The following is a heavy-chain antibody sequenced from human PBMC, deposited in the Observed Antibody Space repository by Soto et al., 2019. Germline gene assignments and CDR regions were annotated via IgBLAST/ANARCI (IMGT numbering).Heavy chain of an antibody. CDR3: ARGAAAGVDYGMDV. Sequence: PSETLSLTCSVSGGSISTYYWSRIRQPAGKGLEWIGRIYRSGGTNFNPSLMSRVSMSVDTSKNQFSLKLSSVVAADTAVYYCARGAAAGVDYGMDVWGQGTTVTVS. J-gene: IGHJ6*02. D-gene: IGHD6-13*01. V-gene: IGHV4-4*07. CDR1: GGSISTYY. CDR2: IYRSGGT.